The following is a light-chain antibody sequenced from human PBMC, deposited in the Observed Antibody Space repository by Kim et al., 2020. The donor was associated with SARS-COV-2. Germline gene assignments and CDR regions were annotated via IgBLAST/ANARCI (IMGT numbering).Light chain of an antibody. CDR3: CSYAGSSWV. V-gene: IGLV2-11*01. Sequence: PGQSVTISCPGTCSDVGGYNFVAWYQQHPGKAPKLMIYDVSKRPSGVPDRFSGSKSGNTASLTISGLQAEDEADYYCCSYAGSSWVFGGGTQLTVL. J-gene: IGLJ3*02. CDR2: DVS. CDR1: CSDVGGYNF.